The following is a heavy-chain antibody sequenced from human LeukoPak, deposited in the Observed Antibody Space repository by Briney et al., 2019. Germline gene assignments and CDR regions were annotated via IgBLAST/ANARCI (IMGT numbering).Heavy chain of an antibody. CDR2: IYYSGST. Sequence: SQTLSLTCTVSGGSISSSSYYWGWIRQPPGKGLEWIGSIYYSGSTYYNPSLKSRVTISVDTSKNQFSLKLSSVTAADTAVYYCASGDIAVAGGGYWGQGTLVTVSS. D-gene: IGHD6-19*01. V-gene: IGHV4-39*07. CDR3: ASGDIAVAGGGY. CDR1: GGSISSSSYY. J-gene: IGHJ4*02.